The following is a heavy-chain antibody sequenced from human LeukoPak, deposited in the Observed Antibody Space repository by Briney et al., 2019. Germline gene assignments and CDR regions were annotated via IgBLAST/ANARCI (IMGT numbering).Heavy chain of an antibody. D-gene: IGHD2-15*01. CDR3: ARGKADGPEAATDY. V-gene: IGHV1-8*01. J-gene: IGHJ4*02. Sequence: SAVKVSFKASGYTFTSYDINWVRQATGQGVEWMGGKNPNSGSTSYAQKFQGRVTMTRTTYITTAYMQLSSLRAEDTAVYYCARGKADGPEAATDYWRQGTLVTVSS. CDR1: GYTFTSYD. CDR2: KNPNSGST.